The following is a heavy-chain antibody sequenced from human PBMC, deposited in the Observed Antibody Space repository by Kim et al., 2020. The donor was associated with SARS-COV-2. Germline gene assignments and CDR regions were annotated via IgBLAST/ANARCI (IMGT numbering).Heavy chain of an antibody. CDR3: AKTGRREDYYYGLDV. J-gene: IGHJ6*02. Sequence: DSVKGRFTISRDNSKNTLYLRMNSLRAEDTAVYYCAKTGRREDYYYGLDVWGQGTAVTVSS. V-gene: IGHV3-33*06.